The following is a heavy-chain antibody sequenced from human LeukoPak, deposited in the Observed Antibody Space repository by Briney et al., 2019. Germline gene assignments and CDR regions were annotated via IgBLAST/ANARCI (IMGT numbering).Heavy chain of an antibody. V-gene: IGHV6-1*01. CDR1: GDSVSSNSAA. CDR3: ARSKGYFDL. J-gene: IGHJ2*01. Sequence: SQTLSLTCAISGDSVSSNSAAWNWIRQSPPRGLEWLGRTYYRSKWYNEYASSVKSRITINPDTSQNQFSLQLNSVTPEDTAVYFCARSKGYFDLWGRGTLVTVSS. CDR2: TYYRSKWYN. D-gene: IGHD4-11*01.